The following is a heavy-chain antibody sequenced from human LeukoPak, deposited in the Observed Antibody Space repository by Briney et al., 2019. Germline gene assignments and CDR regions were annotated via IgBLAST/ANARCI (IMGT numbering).Heavy chain of an antibody. Sequence: PSETLSLPCTVSGDSISCSTYYWGWLRPPPGKGLEWVGSIFYSGRTYYNPYLKSRVTISVDTSKNQLSLKLSSVTAADTAVYYCAITSWDIVVVPATWGQGTLVTVSS. CDR1: GDSISCSTYY. D-gene: IGHD2-2*01. J-gene: IGHJ5*02. CDR3: AITSWDIVVVPAT. V-gene: IGHV4-39*07. CDR2: IFYSGRT.